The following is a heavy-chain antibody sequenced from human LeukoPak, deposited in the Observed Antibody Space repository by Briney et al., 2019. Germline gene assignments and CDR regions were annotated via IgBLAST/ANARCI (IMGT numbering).Heavy chain of an antibody. V-gene: IGHV4-39*01. D-gene: IGHD2-15*01. CDR3: ARHSEGVVVVAAVHFDY. Sequence: SEALSLTCSVSGASISTSDHYWAWIRQPPGMGLEWIGSVSYSGTTNYNPSLKSRVTISVDTSKNQFSLKLSSVTAADTAVYYCARHSEGVVVVAAVHFDYWGQGTLVTVSS. CDR2: VSYSGTT. J-gene: IGHJ4*02. CDR1: GASISTSDHY.